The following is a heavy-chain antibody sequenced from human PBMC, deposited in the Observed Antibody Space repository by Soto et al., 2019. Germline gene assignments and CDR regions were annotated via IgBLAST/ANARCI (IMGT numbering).Heavy chain of an antibody. CDR3: ASSPGYSSSFAY. J-gene: IGHJ4*02. Sequence: ASETLSLTCTVSGGSISSYYWSWIRQPPGKGLEWIGYIYYSGSTNYNPSLKSRVTISVDTSKNQFSLKLSSVTAADTAVYYCASSPGYSSSFAYWGQGTLVTVSS. CDR2: IYYSGST. V-gene: IGHV4-59*01. CDR1: GGSISSYY. D-gene: IGHD6-13*01.